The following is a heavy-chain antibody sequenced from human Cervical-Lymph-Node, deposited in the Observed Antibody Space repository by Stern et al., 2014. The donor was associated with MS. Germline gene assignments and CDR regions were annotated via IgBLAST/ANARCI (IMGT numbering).Heavy chain of an antibody. CDR2: INPSGGST. CDR1: GYTFTSYY. Sequence: VQLVESGAEVKKPGASVKVSCKASGYTFTSYYMHWVRQAPGQGLEWMGIINPSGGSTSYAQKFQGRVTMTRDTSTSTVYMELSSLRSEDTAVYYCARERRGYSYGYSYGMDVWGQGTTVTVSS. J-gene: IGHJ6*02. D-gene: IGHD5-18*01. CDR3: ARERRGYSYGYSYGMDV. V-gene: IGHV1-46*01.